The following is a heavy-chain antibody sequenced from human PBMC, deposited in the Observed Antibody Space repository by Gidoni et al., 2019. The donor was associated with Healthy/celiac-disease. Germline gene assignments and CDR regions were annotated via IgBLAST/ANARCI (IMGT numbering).Heavy chain of an antibody. CDR3: ARAFRAEVIDP. CDR1: GGSISSYY. Sequence: QVQLQESGPGLVKPSETLSLTCTVSGGSISSYYWSWIRQPPGKGLEWIGYIYYSGSTNYNPSLKSRVTISVDTSKNQFSLKLSSVTAADTAVYYCARAFRAEVIDPWGQGTLVTVSS. J-gene: IGHJ5*02. V-gene: IGHV4-59*01. CDR2: IYYSGST.